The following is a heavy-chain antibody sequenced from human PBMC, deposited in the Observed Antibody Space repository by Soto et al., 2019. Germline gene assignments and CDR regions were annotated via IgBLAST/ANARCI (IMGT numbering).Heavy chain of an antibody. V-gene: IGHV4-59*01. Sequence: SETLSLTCTVSGGSISSYYWSWIRQPPGKGLEWIGYIYYSGSTNYNPSLKSRVTISVDTSKNQFSLRLSSVTAADTAVYYCARELPLGDARFDPWGQGTLVTVSS. CDR1: GGSISSYY. CDR2: IYYSGST. D-gene: IGHD4-17*01. CDR3: ARELPLGDARFDP. J-gene: IGHJ5*02.